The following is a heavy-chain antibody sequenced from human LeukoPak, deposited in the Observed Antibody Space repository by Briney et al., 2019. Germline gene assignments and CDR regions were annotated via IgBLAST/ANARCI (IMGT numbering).Heavy chain of an antibody. V-gene: IGHV3-33*06. CDR2: IWSDASNK. D-gene: IGHD4-11*01. CDR1: GFIFNHHA. CDR3: AKDAQRGFDYSNSLEY. Sequence: GGSLRLSCAASGFIFNHHAMHWVRQAPSKGLEWVAVIWSDASNKFYADSVRGRFTISRDDSRKTVYLQMERMTAEDTAIYYCAKDAQRGFDYSNSLEYWGQGALVTVAS. J-gene: IGHJ4*02.